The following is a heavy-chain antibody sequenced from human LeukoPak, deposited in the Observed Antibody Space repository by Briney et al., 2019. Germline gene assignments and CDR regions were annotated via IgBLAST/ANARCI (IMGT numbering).Heavy chain of an antibody. V-gene: IGHV1-46*01. CDR3: AREEGSGWHHYYYYGMDV. CDR2: INPSGGST. D-gene: IGHD6-19*01. Sequence: ASVKVSCKASGYTFTSHYMHWVRQAPGQGLEWMGIINPSGGSTSYAQKFQGRVTMTRDTSTSTVYMELSSLRSEDTAVYYCAREEGSGWHHYYYYGMDVWGQGTTVTVSS. J-gene: IGHJ6*02. CDR1: GYTFTSHY.